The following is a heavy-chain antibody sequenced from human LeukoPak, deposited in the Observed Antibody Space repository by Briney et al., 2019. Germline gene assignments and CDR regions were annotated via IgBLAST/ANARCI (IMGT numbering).Heavy chain of an antibody. J-gene: IGHJ4*02. V-gene: IGHV3-30-3*01. CDR1: GFTFSAFA. D-gene: IGHD1-1*01. Sequence: GGSLRLSCVASGFTFSAFALHWVRQAPGKGLEWVAVISYDGSNKYYADSVKGRFTISRDNSKNTLYLQMNSLRAEDTAVYYCARDRPNWAYDYWGQGTLATVSS. CDR2: ISYDGSNK. CDR3: ARDRPNWAYDY.